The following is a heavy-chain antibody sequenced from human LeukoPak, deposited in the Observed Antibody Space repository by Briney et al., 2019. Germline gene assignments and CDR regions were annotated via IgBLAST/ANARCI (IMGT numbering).Heavy chain of an antibody. J-gene: IGHJ4*02. CDR2: ISRDSDIR. D-gene: IGHD3-3*01. CDR3: ARGLRFLEEVPYGY. Sequence: GGSLRLSCAASGFIFGRDSMNWVRQAPGRGLEWISYISRDSDIRYYADSVKGRFTISRDNAKNSLYLQMNSLRAEDTAVYYCARGLRFLEEVPYGYWGQGTLVTVSS. V-gene: IGHV3-48*04. CDR1: GFIFGRDS.